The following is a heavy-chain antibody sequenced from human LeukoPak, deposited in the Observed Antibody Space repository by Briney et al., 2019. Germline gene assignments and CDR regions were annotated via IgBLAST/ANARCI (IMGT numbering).Heavy chain of an antibody. D-gene: IGHD2-15*01. CDR1: GFPFSSYA. Sequence: GGSLRLSCSACGFPFSSYAMHWVRQAPGKGLEYVSAISDSGGSTYYADSVKGRFTISRDNSKNTLYLQMSSLRAEDTVVYFCVRGYSFGPYGMDVWGQGTTVTVSS. V-gene: IGHV3-64D*09. CDR3: VRGYSFGPYGMDV. J-gene: IGHJ6*02. CDR2: ISDSGGST.